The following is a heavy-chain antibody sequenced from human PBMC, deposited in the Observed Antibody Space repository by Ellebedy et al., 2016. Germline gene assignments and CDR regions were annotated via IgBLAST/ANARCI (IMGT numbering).Heavy chain of an antibody. D-gene: IGHD1-1*01. V-gene: IGHV3-30-3*01. CDR3: ARDNNRAIGGTGFDY. J-gene: IGHJ4*02. CDR2: ISYDGSNK. Sequence: GESLKISCAASGFTFSSYAMHWVRQAPGKGLEWVAVISYDGSNKYYADSVKGRFTISRDNSKNTLYLQMNSLRAEDTAVYYCARDNNRAIGGTGFDYWGQGTLVTVSS. CDR1: GFTFSSYA.